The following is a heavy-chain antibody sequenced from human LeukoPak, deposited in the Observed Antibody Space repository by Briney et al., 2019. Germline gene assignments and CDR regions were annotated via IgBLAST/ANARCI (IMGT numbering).Heavy chain of an antibody. D-gene: IGHD4-17*01. CDR2: ISSSSSSYI. J-gene: IGHJ4*02. Sequence: GGSLRLSCAASGFTFSGSSMNWVRQTPGKGLEWVSSISSSSSSYIYYPNSLKGRFTISRDNAKNSLYLQMNSLRAEDTAVYYCARGHTAVTRHFDFWGQGTLVTVSS. V-gene: IGHV3-21*01. CDR1: GFTFSGSS. CDR3: ARGHTAVTRHFDF.